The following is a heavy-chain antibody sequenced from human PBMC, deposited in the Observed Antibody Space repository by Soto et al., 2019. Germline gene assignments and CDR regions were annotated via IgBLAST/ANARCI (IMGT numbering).Heavy chain of an antibody. CDR3: ARGEGGDYAIPNSHSY. D-gene: IGHD4-17*01. CDR1: GFTFSSYS. Sequence: KPGGSLRLSCAASGFTFSSYSMNWVRQAPGKGLEWVSSISSSSSYIYYADSVKGRFTISRDNAKNSLYLQMNSLRAEDTAVYYCARGEGGDYAIPNSHSYWGQGTLVTVSS. J-gene: IGHJ4*02. CDR2: ISSSSSYI. V-gene: IGHV3-21*01.